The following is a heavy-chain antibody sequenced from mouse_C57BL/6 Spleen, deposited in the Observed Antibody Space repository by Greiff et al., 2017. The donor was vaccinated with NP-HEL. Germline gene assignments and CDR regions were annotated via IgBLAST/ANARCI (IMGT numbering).Heavy chain of an antibody. CDR3: ARSEASFDY. CDR2: INPGSGGT. Sequence: VQLQQSGAELVRPGTSVKVSCKASGYAFTNYLIEWVKQRPGQGLEWIGVINPGSGGTNYNEKFKGKATLTADKSSSTAYMQLSSLTSEDSAVYFCARSEASFDYWGQGTTLTVSS. V-gene: IGHV1-54*01. J-gene: IGHJ2*01. CDR1: GYAFTNYL. D-gene: IGHD3-2*02.